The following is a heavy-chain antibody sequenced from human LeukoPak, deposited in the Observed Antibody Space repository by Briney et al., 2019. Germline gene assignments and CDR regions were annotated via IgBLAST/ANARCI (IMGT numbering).Heavy chain of an antibody. V-gene: IGHV4-4*07. Sequence: PSETLSLTCTVSGGSISGYYWSWIRQPAGKGLEWIGRGHTSGITNYNASLQSRVTMSVDTSKNQLSLKLNSVTAADTAVYFYARYRDGYYFDYWGQGTVVTVSS. CDR2: GHTSGIT. D-gene: IGHD4-17*01. CDR3: ARYRDGYYFDY. J-gene: IGHJ4*02. CDR1: GGSISGYY.